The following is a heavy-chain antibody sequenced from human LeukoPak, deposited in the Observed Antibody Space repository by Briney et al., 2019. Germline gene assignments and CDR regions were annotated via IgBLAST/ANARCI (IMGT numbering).Heavy chain of an antibody. D-gene: IGHD3-22*01. CDR1: GFTFSNFW. CDR3: ARDLDYDSF. V-gene: IGHV3-74*01. CDR2: IKSDGSST. Sequence: GGPLRLSCAASGFTFSNFWMRWVRQAAGGGVVWVSRIKSDGSSTNYADSVKGRFTISRDNAKDTLYLQMNSLRAEDTAVYYCARDLDYDSFWGQGTLVTVSS. J-gene: IGHJ4*02.